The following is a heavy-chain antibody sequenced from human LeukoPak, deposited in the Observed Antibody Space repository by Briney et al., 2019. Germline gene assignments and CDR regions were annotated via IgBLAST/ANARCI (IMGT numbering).Heavy chain of an antibody. CDR1: GFSLSTSGVG. D-gene: IGHD5-12*01. CDR2: TYWNDDK. CDR3: AHQGRGYGVSYYMDV. Sequence: KASGPTLVKPTQTLTLTCTFSGFSLSTSGVGVGWIRQPPGKALEWLALTYWNDDKRYSPSLKSRLTITKDTSKNQVVLTMTNMDPVDTATYYCAHQGRGYGVSYYMDVWGKGTTVTISS. J-gene: IGHJ6*03. V-gene: IGHV2-5*01.